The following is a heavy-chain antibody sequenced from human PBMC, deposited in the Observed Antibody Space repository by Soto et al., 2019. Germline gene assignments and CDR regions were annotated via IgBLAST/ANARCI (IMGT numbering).Heavy chain of an antibody. J-gene: IGHJ3*02. V-gene: IGHV4-59*08. Sequence: SETLSLTCTVSGGSISSYYWSWIRQPPGKGLEWIGYIYYSGSTNYNPSLKSRVTISVDTSKNQFSLKLSSVTAADTAVSYCARHPDYGDYGGDAFDIWGQGTMVTVSS. CDR1: GGSISSYY. CDR3: ARHPDYGDYGGDAFDI. CDR2: IYYSGST. D-gene: IGHD4-17*01.